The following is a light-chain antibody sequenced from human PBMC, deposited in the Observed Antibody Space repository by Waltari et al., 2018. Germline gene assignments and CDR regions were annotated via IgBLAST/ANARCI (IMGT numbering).Light chain of an antibody. J-gene: IGKJ1*01. CDR2: KAS. CDR1: QRLNSW. CDR3: HQYNSYSA. Sequence: DIQMTQSPSTVSASVGDRATITCRASQRLNSWLAWYQQKPGKSPKLLLYKASTLESGVPSRFSGSGSGTEFTLTISSLQPDDFATYYCHQYNSYSAFGQGTKVEVK. V-gene: IGKV1-5*03.